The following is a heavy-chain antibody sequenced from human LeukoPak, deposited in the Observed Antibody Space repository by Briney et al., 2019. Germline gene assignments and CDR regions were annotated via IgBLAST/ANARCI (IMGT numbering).Heavy chain of an antibody. J-gene: IGHJ4*02. CDR2: ISYDGSNK. CDR3: ATDSSPDF. V-gene: IGHV3-30*04. CDR1: GFTFSIYT. Sequence: GSLRLSCAASGFTFSIYTIHWVRQAPGKGLEWVALISYDGSNKYYGDSVKGRFTISRDNSKNTLYLQMNSLRADDTAVYYCATDSSPDFWGQGTLVTVSS. D-gene: IGHD3-22*01.